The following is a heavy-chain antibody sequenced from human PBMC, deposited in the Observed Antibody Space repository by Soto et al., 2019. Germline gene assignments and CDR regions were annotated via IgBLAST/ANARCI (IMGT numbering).Heavy chain of an antibody. J-gene: IGHJ5*02. CDR1: GFTLRSHR. Sequence: VQLVESGGGLVQPGGSLRVSCAASGFTLRSHRIHWVRQAPGKGLEWVSRIDTDGGGTGYADSVKGRFTISTDNAKNTVYLQMSGLRAEDTAVYYCATVFDLWGQGTLVTVSS. CDR3: ATVFDL. CDR2: IDTDGGGT. V-gene: IGHV3-74*01.